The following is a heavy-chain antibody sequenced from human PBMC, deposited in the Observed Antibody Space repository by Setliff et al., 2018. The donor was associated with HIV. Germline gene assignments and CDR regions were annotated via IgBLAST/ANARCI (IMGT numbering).Heavy chain of an antibody. CDR1: GYSFTAYG. CDR3: ARVPSGAAGLVRAGFYF. CDR2: INIDSGYT. J-gene: IGHJ4*01. Sequence: ASVKVSCKASGYSFTAYGISWVRQAPGQGFEWMGWINIDSGYTDFAQKFQDRVTVTTDTSTNTTYMELRGLRSDDTATYYCARVPSGAAGLVRAGFYFWGQGTLVTVSS. V-gene: IGHV1-18*01. D-gene: IGHD6-25*01.